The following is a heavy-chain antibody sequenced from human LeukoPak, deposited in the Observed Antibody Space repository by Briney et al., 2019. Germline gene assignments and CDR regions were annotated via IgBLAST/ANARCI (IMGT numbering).Heavy chain of an antibody. CDR1: GFTVSSNY. D-gene: IGHD2-2*01. Sequence: PGGSLRPSCAASGFTVSSNYMSWVRQAPGKGLEWVSVIYSGGSTYYADSVKGRFTISRGNSKNTLYLQMNSLRAEDTAVYYCARGYCSSTSCSQDWGQGTLVTVSS. CDR3: ARGYCSSTSCSQD. CDR2: IYSGGST. J-gene: IGHJ4*02. V-gene: IGHV3-53*01.